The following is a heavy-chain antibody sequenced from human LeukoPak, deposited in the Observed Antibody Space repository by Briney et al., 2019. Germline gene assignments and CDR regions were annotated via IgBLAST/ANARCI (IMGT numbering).Heavy chain of an antibody. Sequence: SETLSLTCTVSGGSISSGGYYWSWIRQHPGKGLEWIGYIYYSGSTYYNPSLKSRVTISVDTSKNQFSLKLSSVTAADTAVYYCARGAGSRVVIIWFDYWGQGTLVTVSS. CDR1: GGSISSGGYY. V-gene: IGHV4-31*03. CDR2: IYYSGST. D-gene: IGHD3-3*01. J-gene: IGHJ4*02. CDR3: ARGAGSRVVIIWFDY.